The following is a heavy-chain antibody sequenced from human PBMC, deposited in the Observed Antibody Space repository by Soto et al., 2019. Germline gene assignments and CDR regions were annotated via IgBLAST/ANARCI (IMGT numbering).Heavy chain of an antibody. Sequence: QVQLVQSGAEVKKPGASVKVYCKASGYTFTRYGISWVRQAPGQGRDWIVWISVYNGNTNSAQKFQGRVTMTTDTSTITAYMELRSLISDDTAVYYCARDAIRYFDYYGMDVWGQGTTVPVSS. V-gene: IGHV1-18*01. CDR2: ISVYNGNT. J-gene: IGHJ6*02. CDR1: GYTFTRYG. CDR3: ARDAIRYFDYYGMDV. D-gene: IGHD3-9*01.